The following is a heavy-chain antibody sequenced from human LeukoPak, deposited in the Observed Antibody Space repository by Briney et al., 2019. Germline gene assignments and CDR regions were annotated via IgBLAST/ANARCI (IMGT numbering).Heavy chain of an antibody. CDR1: GYTFTGYY. D-gene: IGHD3-10*01. CDR2: ISGYNGNT. CDR3: ARPAARGVITYYFDY. Sequence: GASVKVSCKASGYTFTGYYMHWVRQAPGQGLEWMGWISGYNGNTNYAQKFQGRVTMTRDTSISTAYMELSRLRSDDTAVYYCARPAARGVITYYFDYWGQGTLVTVSS. J-gene: IGHJ4*02. V-gene: IGHV1-2*02.